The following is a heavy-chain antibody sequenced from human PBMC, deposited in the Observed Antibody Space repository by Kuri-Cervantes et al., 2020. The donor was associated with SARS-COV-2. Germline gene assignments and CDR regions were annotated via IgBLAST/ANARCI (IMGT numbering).Heavy chain of an antibody. Sequence: SVKVSCKASGGTFSRYAISWVRQAPGQGLEWMGGIIPIFGTANYAQNFQGRVTITADESTSTAYMELSSLRSDDTAVYYCARDSRVVVTAPLLEDYYYYGMDVWGQGTTVTVSS. J-gene: IGHJ6*02. CDR2: IIPIFGTA. CDR1: GGTFSRYA. D-gene: IGHD2-21*02. CDR3: ARDSRVVVTAPLLEDYYYYGMDV. V-gene: IGHV1-69*13.